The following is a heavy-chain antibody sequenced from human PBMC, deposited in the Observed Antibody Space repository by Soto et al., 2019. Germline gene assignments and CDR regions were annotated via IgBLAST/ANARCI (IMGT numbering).Heavy chain of an antibody. V-gene: IGHV3-23*01. J-gene: IGHJ1*01. CDR1: GFTFSSYA. Sequence: GGSLRLSCAASGFTFSSYAMSWVRQAPGKGLEWVSAISGSGGSTYYADSVKGRFTISRDNSKNTLYLQMNSLRAEDTAVYYCAKDGSRLRQLGAEYFQHWGQGTLVTVSS. D-gene: IGHD6-6*01. CDR3: AKDGSRLRQLGAEYFQH. CDR2: ISGSGGST.